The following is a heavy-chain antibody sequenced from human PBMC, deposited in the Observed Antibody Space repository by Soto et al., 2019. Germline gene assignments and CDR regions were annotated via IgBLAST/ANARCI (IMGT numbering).Heavy chain of an antibody. J-gene: IGHJ6*02. CDR2: IYYSGTT. V-gene: IGHV4-61*01. Sequence: PSETLSLTCTVSGDSISSNNSHWIWIRQPPGEGLEWIGYIYYSGTTNYSPSLKSRVTISVDTSKNQFSLKLSSVTAADTAVYYCARDREMATPDYYYYGMDVWGQGTTVTVSS. CDR3: ARDREMATPDYYYYGMDV. D-gene: IGHD5-12*01. CDR1: GDSISSNNSH.